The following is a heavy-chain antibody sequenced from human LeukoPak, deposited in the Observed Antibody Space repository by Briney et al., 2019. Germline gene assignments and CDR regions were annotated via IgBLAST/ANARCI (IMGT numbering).Heavy chain of an antibody. J-gene: IGHJ6*02. CDR2: MNQDGSAK. Sequence: GGSLRLSCAASGFTFSDSWMSWVRQAPGKGLEWVANMNQDGSAKDYVDSVEGRFTISRDNARNSLYLQMSSLRAEDTAVYYCATYTHWVAGDVWGQGTTVTVSS. V-gene: IGHV3-7*01. CDR1: GFTFSDSW. D-gene: IGHD3-16*01. CDR3: ATYTHWVAGDV.